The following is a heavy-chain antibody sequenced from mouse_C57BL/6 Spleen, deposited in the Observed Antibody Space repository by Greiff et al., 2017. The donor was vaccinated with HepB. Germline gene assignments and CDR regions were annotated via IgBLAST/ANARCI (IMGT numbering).Heavy chain of an antibody. J-gene: IGHJ1*03. CDR1: GYSFTGYY. CDR3: AIAVARYFDV. D-gene: IGHD1-1*01. CDR2: INPSTGGT. V-gene: IGHV1-42*01. Sequence: EVKLMESGPELVKPGASVKISCKASGYSFTGYYMNWVKQSPEKSLEWIGEINPSTGGTTYNQKFKAKATLTVDKSSSTAYMQLKSLTSEDSAVYYCAIAVARYFDVWGTGTTVTVSS.